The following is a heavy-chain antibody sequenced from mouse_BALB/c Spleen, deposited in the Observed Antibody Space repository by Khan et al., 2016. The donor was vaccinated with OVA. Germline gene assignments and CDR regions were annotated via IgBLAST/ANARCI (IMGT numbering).Heavy chain of an antibody. CDR1: GFTFTDYY. D-gene: IGHD1-2*01. Sequence: EVELVESGGGLVQPGGSLRLSCATSGFTFTDYYMNWVRQPPGKALGWLGFIRKKASGYTTEYSPSVKGRFTISRDNSQSILYLQMNTMRAEDSATYYCARVDYGYGFAYWGQGTLVTVSA. V-gene: IGHV7-3*02. CDR3: ARVDYGYGFAY. J-gene: IGHJ3*01. CDR2: IRKKASGYTT.